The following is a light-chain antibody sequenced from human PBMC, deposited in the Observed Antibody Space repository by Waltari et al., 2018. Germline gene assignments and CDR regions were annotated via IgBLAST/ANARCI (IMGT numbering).Light chain of an antibody. CDR2: DVN. V-gene: IGLV2-11*01. J-gene: IGLJ3*02. CDR3: CSYAGRATWA. Sequence: QSALTQPRSVSGSPGHSVTISCTGTSSDVGGYDYVSWYQQHPGKAPKLVIYDVNKRPSGVPDRFSVSKSGNTAPLTISGLQADDEADYNCCSYAGRATWAFGGGTKLTVL. CDR1: SSDVGGYDY.